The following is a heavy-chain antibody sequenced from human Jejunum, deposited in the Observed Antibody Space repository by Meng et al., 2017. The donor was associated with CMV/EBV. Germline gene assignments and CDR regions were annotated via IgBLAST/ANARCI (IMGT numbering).Heavy chain of an antibody. CDR2: TYTGGST. J-gene: IGHJ4*02. D-gene: IGHD2-21*02. Sequence: SGFAVTNSYMRWVRQAPGKGLEWVSVTYTGGSTFYSDSVKGRFTVSRDSFNNTLSLQMNSLRDEDTALYYCVRHMYNFGVVTAIENWGQGTQVTVSS. CDR3: VRHMYNFGVVTAIEN. V-gene: IGHV3-53*01. CDR1: GFAVTNSY.